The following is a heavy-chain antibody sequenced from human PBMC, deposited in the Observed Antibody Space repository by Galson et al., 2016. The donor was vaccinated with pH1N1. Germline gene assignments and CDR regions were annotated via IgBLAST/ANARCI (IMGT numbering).Heavy chain of an antibody. CDR2: IKPNSGDT. J-gene: IGHJ4*02. V-gene: IGHV1-2*02. D-gene: IGHD2/OR15-2a*01. Sequence: SVKVSCKASGYTFTGYYIHWVRQAPGQRLEWMGWIKPNSGDTKYAQKFQGRVTMTRDTSISTAYMELSSLRSDDTAIYYCARGLYCNNRDCFMGIDSWGQGTLVTVAS. CDR1: GYTFTGYY. CDR3: ARGLYCNNRDCFMGIDS.